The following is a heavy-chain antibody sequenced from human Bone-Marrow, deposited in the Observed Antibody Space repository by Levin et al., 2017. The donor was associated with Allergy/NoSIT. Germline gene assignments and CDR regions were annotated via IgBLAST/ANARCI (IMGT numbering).Heavy chain of an antibody. V-gene: IGHV1-8*01. CDR1: GYTFTSYD. Sequence: ASVKVSCKASGYTFTSYDINWVRQATGQGLEWMGWMNPNSGNTGYAQKFQGRVTMTRNTSISTAYMELSSLRSEDTAVYYCARSRRLAYCGGDCYSPYNWFDPWGQGTLVTVSS. CDR3: ARSRRLAYCGGDCYSPYNWFDP. D-gene: IGHD2-21*02. CDR2: MNPNSGNT. J-gene: IGHJ5*02.